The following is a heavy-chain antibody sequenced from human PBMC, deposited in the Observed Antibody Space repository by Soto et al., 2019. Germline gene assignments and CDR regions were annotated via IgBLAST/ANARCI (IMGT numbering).Heavy chain of an antibody. Sequence: LRLSCAASGFTFNSYAVSWVRQAPGKGLEWVSSISGSGGNTYYADSVKGRLTISRDNSKNTLVLQMNSLRAEDMATYYCAKDREHRRIAHYGIDVCGQGPTGTVSS. CDR3: AKDREHRRIAHYGIDV. D-gene: IGHD6-6*01. CDR2: ISGSGGNT. V-gene: IGHV3-23*01. J-gene: IGHJ6*02. CDR1: GFTFNSYA.